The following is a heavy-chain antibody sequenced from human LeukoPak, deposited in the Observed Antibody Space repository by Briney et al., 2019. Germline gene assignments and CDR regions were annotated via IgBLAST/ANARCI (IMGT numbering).Heavy chain of an antibody. CDR2: INHSGST. Sequence: SETLSLTCAVYGGSFSGYYWSWIRQPPGKGLEWIGEINHSGSTNYNPSLKSRVTISVDTSKNQFSLKLSSVTAADTAVYYCARHGTLPLLSLRSYFQHWGQGTLVTVSS. J-gene: IGHJ1*01. V-gene: IGHV4-34*01. CDR3: ARHGTLPLLSLRSYFQH. D-gene: IGHD2-2*01. CDR1: GGSFSGYY.